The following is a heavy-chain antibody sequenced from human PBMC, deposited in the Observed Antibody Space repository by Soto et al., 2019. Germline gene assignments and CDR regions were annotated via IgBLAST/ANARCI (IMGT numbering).Heavy chain of an antibody. CDR3: ARTSEYSCFDY. CDR2: IYYSGST. D-gene: IGHD5-12*01. J-gene: IGHJ4*02. V-gene: IGHV4-59*08. Sequence: SETLSLTCTVSGGSISSYYWGWIRQPPGKGLEWIGYIYYSGSTNYNPSLKGRVTVSLDTSKNQFSLTLSSATAADTAVYYCARTSEYSCFDYWGQGTLVTVSS. CDR1: GGSISSYY.